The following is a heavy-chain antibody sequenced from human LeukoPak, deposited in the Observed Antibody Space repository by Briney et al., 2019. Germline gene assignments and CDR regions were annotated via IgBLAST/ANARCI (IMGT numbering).Heavy chain of an antibody. Sequence: GGSLRLSCAASGFTFSDYYMSWIRQAPGKGLEWVAYISSSGSTIYHADSVKGRFTISRDNAKNSLYLQMNSLRAEDTAVYYCARDYPGYSSSWYKTYGMDVWGQGTTVTVSS. CDR3: ARDYPGYSSSWYKTYGMDV. CDR1: GFTFSDYY. J-gene: IGHJ6*02. CDR2: ISSSGSTI. D-gene: IGHD6-13*01. V-gene: IGHV3-11*01.